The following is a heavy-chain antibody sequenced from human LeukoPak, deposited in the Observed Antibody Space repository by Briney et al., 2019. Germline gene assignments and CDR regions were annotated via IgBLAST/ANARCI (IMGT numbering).Heavy chain of an antibody. V-gene: IGHV3-53*01. D-gene: IGHD3-9*01. CDR1: GFTLSSKY. CDR3: ARLDIGETDAFDI. Sequence: GGSLRLSCAASGFTLSSKYMTWVRQAPDRGLEWVSIILRSGTTYYADSVKGRFIISRDNSKNMVYLQMNSLRVDDAAVYYCARLDIGETDAFDIWGQGTLVTVSS. J-gene: IGHJ3*02. CDR2: ILRSGTT.